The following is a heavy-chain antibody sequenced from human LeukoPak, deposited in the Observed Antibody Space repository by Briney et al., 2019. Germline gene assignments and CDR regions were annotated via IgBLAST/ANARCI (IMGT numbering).Heavy chain of an antibody. D-gene: IGHD4-17*01. CDR1: GFTASSTG. Sequence: GSLRLSCAASGFTASSTGIIWVRQAPGKGLECGSYIRGDTSTEYAEYVRGGFTISRDDAKNTVYLQMNSLRVEDTSVYYCARRRGGYGDGDFDYWGQGTLVAVSS. J-gene: IGHJ4*02. CDR3: ARRRGGYGDGDFDY. V-gene: IGHV3-66*04. CDR2: IRGDTST.